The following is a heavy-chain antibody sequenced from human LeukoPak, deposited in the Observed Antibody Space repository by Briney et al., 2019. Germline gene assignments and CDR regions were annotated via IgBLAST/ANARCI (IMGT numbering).Heavy chain of an antibody. CDR2: ISYDGSNK. Sequence: PGRSLRLSCAASGFSFSSYAMHWVRQAPGKGLEWVAVISYDGSNKYYADSVKGRFTISRDNSKNTLYLQMNSLRAEDTAVYYCARVSRWLPYYFDYWGQGTLVTVSS. CDR1: GFSFSSYA. CDR3: ARVSRWLPYYFDY. V-gene: IGHV3-30*01. D-gene: IGHD5-24*01. J-gene: IGHJ4*02.